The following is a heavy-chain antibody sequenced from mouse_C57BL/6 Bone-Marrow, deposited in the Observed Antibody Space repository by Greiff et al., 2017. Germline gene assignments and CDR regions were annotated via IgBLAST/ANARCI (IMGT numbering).Heavy chain of an antibody. D-gene: IGHD2-2*01. CDR3: AGEGVWLGWYFDV. CDR2: IYPRSGNT. Sequence: QVQLQQSGAELARPGASVKLSCKASGYTFTSYGISWVKQRTGQGLEWIGEIYPRSGNTYYNEKFKGKATLTAEKSSSTAYMELRSLTSEDSAVYFCAGEGVWLGWYFDVWGTGTTVTVSA. V-gene: IGHV1-81*01. J-gene: IGHJ1*03. CDR1: GYTFTSYG.